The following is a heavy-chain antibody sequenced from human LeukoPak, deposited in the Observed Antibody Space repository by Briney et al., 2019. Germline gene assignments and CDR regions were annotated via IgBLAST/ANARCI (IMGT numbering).Heavy chain of an antibody. Sequence: GGSLRLSCAASGFTFSSHAMNWVRQAPGKGLEWVSGISGSGGSTFYADSVKGRFTISRDNSKNTLYLQMNSLRAEDTAVYYCAKDRGYYYDSSGLRNWGQGTLVTVSS. CDR2: ISGSGGST. D-gene: IGHD3-22*01. CDR3: AKDRGYYYDSSGLRN. CDR1: GFTFSSHA. V-gene: IGHV3-23*01. J-gene: IGHJ4*02.